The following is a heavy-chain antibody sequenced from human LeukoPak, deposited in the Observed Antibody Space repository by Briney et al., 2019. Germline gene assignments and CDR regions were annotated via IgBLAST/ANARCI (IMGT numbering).Heavy chain of an antibody. V-gene: IGHV3-30*01. CDR3: VSGGDILTGYYRYYFDY. J-gene: IGHJ4*02. Sequence: GGSLRLSCAASGFTFSSYAMHWVRQAPGKGLEWVAVIPYDGSNKYYADSVKGRFTISRDNSKNTLYLQMNSLRAEDTAVYYCVSGGDILTGYYRYYFDYWGQGTLVTVSS. CDR2: IPYDGSNK. D-gene: IGHD3-9*01. CDR1: GFTFSSYA.